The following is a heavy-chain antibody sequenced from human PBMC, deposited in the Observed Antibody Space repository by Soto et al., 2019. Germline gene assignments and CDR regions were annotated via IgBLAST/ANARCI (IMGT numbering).Heavy chain of an antibody. Sequence: SETMSLTCTVFGGSVNISSYYRGWLRQPPGKGLECIGIIYYSGSTSYNASHQKRVTISVDTSKNQCCLEVSFLTAAHTAVYSCARYKYCGGDCYFAFKIYYYYYGTDVCGQWTTVTVSS. CDR1: GGSVNISSYY. CDR3: ARYKYCGGDCYFAFKIYYYYYGTDV. V-gene: IGHV4-39*01. J-gene: IGHJ6*02. D-gene: IGHD2-21*02. CDR2: IYYSGST.